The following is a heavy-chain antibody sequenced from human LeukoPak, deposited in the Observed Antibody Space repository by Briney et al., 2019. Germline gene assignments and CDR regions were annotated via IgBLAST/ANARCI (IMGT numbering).Heavy chain of an antibody. D-gene: IGHD3-3*01. CDR3: ARSQYDFWSGYCYDY. CDR1: GYTFTSYD. V-gene: IGHV1-8*01. CDR2: MNPNSGNT. Sequence: ASVKVSCKASGYTFTSYDINGVRQAPGQGLDWMGWMNPNSGNTAYAQKFQGRVTITRNTSISTAYMELSSLRSEDTAVYYCARSQYDFWSGYCYDYWGQGTLVTVSS. J-gene: IGHJ4*02.